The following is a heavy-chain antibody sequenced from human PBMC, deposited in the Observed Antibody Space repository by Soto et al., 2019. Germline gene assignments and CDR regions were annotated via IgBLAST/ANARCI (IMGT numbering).Heavy chain of an antibody. V-gene: IGHV5-51*01. CDR2: IYPGDSDT. Sequence: GESLKISCKGSGYSFTSYWIGWVRQMPGKGLEWMGIIYPGDSDTRYSPSFQGQVTISADKSISTAYLQWSSLKASDTAMYYCASLRRSYYDSSAQDAFDIWGQGTMVTVSS. D-gene: IGHD3-22*01. J-gene: IGHJ3*02. CDR3: ASLRRSYYDSSAQDAFDI. CDR1: GYSFTSYW.